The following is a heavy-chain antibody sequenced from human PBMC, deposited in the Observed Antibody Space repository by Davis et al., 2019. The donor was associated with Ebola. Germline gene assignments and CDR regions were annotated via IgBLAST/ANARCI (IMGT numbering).Heavy chain of an antibody. D-gene: IGHD6-6*01. Sequence: GSLRLSCTVSGGSISSGGYYWSWIRQPPGKGLEWIGEINHSGSTNYNPSLKSRVTISVDTSKNQFSLKLSSVTAADTAVYYCAREGTIAGAARLFGGNWFDPWGQGTLVTVSS. CDR3: AREGTIAGAARLFGGNWFDP. V-gene: IGHV4-39*07. CDR1: GGSISSGGYY. J-gene: IGHJ5*02. CDR2: INHSGST.